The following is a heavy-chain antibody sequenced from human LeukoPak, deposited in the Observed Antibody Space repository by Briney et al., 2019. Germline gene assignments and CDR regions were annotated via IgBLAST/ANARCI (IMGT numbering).Heavy chain of an antibody. D-gene: IGHD1-7*01. V-gene: IGHV3-23*01. Sequence: GGSLRLSCAASGFTFSSYAMSWVRQDPGRGLEWVSAISGSGGGTYYADSVKGRFTISRDNSKNTLYLQMNSLRAQDTAVYYYARDWNYEWMLDVWGKGTTVTVSS. CDR3: ARDWNYEWMLDV. CDR1: GFTFSSYA. J-gene: IGHJ6*04. CDR2: ISGSGGGT.